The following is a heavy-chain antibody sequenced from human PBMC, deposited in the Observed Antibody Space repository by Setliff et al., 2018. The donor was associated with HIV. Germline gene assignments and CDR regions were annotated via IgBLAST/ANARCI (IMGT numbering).Heavy chain of an antibody. V-gene: IGHV3-23*01. J-gene: IGHJ4*02. Sequence: GGSLRLSCAVSGFTLTSSWIHWVRQAPGKGLEWVSAIGSRGGDTYYADSVKGRFTISRDNSRDTLFLQLDSLRAEDTAVYYCAKELVSRSSLSFDYWGQGTLVTVSS. D-gene: IGHD6-13*01. CDR2: IGSRGGDT. CDR1: GFTLTSSW. CDR3: AKELVSRSSLSFDY.